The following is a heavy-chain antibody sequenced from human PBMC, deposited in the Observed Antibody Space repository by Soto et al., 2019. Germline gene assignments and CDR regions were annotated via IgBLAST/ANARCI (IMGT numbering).Heavy chain of an antibody. CDR1: GFTFSSYA. D-gene: IGHD2-15*01. V-gene: IGHV3-64*01. CDR3: AREVVAATYDY. J-gene: IGHJ4*02. Sequence: EVPLVESGGGLVQPGGSLRLSCAASGFTFSSYALHWVRQAPGEGLEYVSTISGNGGSTYYANSVKGRFTISRDNSKNTLYLQMGSLRAEDMGVYSCAREVVAATYDYWGQGTLVTVSS. CDR2: ISGNGGST.